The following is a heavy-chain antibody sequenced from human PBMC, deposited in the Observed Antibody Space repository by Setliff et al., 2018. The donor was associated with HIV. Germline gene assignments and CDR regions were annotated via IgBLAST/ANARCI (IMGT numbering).Heavy chain of an antibody. CDR1: GGSISSSNW. CDR2: IFHSGTT. J-gene: IGHJ5*02. Sequence: SETLSLTCAVSGGSISSSNWWSWVRQPPGKGLGWTGKIFHSGTTNYNPSLKSRVTISVDTSKNQFSLKLSSVTAADTAVYYCAREGVNFWTPPGWFDPWGQGTLVTVSS. D-gene: IGHD3-3*01. CDR3: AREGVNFWTPPGWFDP. V-gene: IGHV4-4*02.